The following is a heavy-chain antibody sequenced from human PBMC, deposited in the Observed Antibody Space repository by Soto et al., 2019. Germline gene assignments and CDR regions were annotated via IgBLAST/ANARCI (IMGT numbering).Heavy chain of an antibody. CDR1: GGSISSDDYY. Sequence: SETLSLTCTVSGGSISSDDYYWSWIRQHPGKGLEWIGYIYNSGSTYYNPSLKSRVTISVDTSKNQFSLKLSSVTAADTAVYYCARELLRFGELGSWDYYFDHWGQGTLVTVSS. J-gene: IGHJ4*02. CDR2: IYNSGST. D-gene: IGHD3-10*01. CDR3: ARELLRFGELGSWDYYFDH. V-gene: IGHV4-31*03.